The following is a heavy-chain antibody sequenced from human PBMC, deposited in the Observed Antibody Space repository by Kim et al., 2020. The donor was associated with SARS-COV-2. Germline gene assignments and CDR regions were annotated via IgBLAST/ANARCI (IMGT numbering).Heavy chain of an antibody. J-gene: IGHJ4*02. CDR2: IYTSGRT. V-gene: IGHV4-4*07. CDR1: GDSLSSDY. D-gene: IGHD3-16*02. CDR3: ASALGH. Sequence: SETLSLTCTVSGDSLSSDYWSWNRQPAGKGLEWIGRIYTSGRTNYNPSLQSRVTMSVYMSKNQFSLKLSSVTAADTAVHYCASALGHWGPGTLVTVSS.